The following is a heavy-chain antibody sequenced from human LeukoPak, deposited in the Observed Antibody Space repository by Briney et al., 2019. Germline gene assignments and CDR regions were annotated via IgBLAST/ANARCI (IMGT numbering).Heavy chain of an antibody. V-gene: IGHV3-23*01. CDR3: ARDDRAAAGGYWFDL. CDR2: ISASGGTT. D-gene: IGHD6-13*01. Sequence: GGSLRLSCAASGFTFSSYAMSWVRQAPGKGLEWVSGISASGGTTYYADSVEGRFTISRDNSKNSLYLQMNSLRAEDTAVYYCARDDRAAAGGYWFDLWGQGTLVTVSS. CDR1: GFTFSSYA. J-gene: IGHJ5*02.